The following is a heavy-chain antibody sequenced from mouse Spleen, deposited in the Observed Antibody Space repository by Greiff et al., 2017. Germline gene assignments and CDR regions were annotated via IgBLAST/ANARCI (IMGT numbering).Heavy chain of an antibody. V-gene: IGHV5-2*01. J-gene: IGHJ4*01. CDR3: ARHAGSSYPYYAMDY. CDR2: INSDGGST. CDR1: EYEFPSHD. Sequence: VEESGGGLVQPGESLKLSCESNEYEFPSHDMSWVRKTPEKRLELVAAINSDGGSTYYPDTMERRFIISRDNTKKTLYLQMSSLRSEDTALYYCARHAGSSYPYYAMDYWGQGTSVTVSS. D-gene: IGHD1-1*01.